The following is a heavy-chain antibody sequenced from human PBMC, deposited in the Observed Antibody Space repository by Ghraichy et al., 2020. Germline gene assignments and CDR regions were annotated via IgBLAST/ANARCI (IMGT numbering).Heavy chain of an antibody. CDR1: GFTFDDYT. CDR3: AKDSDGVWEGRRGDYGMDV. D-gene: IGHD2-8*02. J-gene: IGHJ6*02. CDR2: ISWDGGST. Sequence: GGSLRLSCAASGFTFDDYTMHWVRQAPGKGLEWVSLISWDGGSTYYADSVKGRFTISRDNNKNSLYLQMNSLRTEDTALYYCAKDSDGVWEGRRGDYGMDVWGQGTTVTVSS. V-gene: IGHV3-43*01.